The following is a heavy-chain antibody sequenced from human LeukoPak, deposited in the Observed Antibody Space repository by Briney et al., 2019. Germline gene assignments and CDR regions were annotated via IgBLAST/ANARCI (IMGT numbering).Heavy chain of an antibody. V-gene: IGHV3-30-3*01. CDR1: GFTFSSYA. CDR3: AREPIAAAGSFDY. CDR2: ISYDGSNK. J-gene: IGHJ4*02. D-gene: IGHD6-13*01. Sequence: GGSLRLSCAASGFTFSSYAMHWVRQAPGKGLEWVAVISYDGSNKYYADSVKGRFTISRDNSKNTLYLQMNRLRAEDTAVYYCAREPIAAAGSFDYWGQGTLVTVSS.